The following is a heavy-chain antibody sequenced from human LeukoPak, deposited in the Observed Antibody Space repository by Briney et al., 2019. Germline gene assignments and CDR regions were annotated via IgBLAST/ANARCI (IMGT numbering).Heavy chain of an antibody. CDR1: GNTFNNYA. CDR3: ARGRVPATVTTSLINDAFDI. CDR2: MNPNSGNT. Sequence: ASVKVSCKASGNTFNNYAISWVRQAPGQGLEWMGWMNPNSGNTGYAQKFQGRVTMTRNTSISTAYMELSSLRSEDTAVYYCARGRVPATVTTSLINDAFDIWGQGTMVTVSS. V-gene: IGHV1-8*02. J-gene: IGHJ3*02. D-gene: IGHD4-17*01.